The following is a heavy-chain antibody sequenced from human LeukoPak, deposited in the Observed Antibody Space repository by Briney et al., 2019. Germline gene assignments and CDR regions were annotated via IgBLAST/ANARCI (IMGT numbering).Heavy chain of an antibody. V-gene: IGHV1-18*04. CDR1: GYTFTSYG. CDR3: ARDELTYYDILTGYYRESMRFDP. CDR2: ISAYNGNA. Sequence: SVKVSCKASGYTFTSYGISWVRQAPGQGLEWMGWISAYNGNANYAQKLQGRVTMTTDTSTSTAYMGLRSLRSDDTAVYYCARDELTYYDILTGYYRESMRFDPWGQGTLVTVSS. D-gene: IGHD3-9*01. J-gene: IGHJ5*02.